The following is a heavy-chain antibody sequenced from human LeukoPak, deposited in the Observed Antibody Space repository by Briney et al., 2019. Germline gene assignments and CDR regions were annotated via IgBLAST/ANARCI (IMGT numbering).Heavy chain of an antibody. J-gene: IGHJ4*02. D-gene: IGHD2-15*01. CDR3: ARDRWWLDF. CDR2: IKEDGSEK. Sequence: GGSLRLSCAASGFTFSSYWVSWVRQAPGKGLEWVANIKEDGSEKYYVDSVKGRFTISRDNAKNSVYLQMNSLRAEDRAVYYCARDRWWLDFWGQGTLVTVSS. CDR1: GFTFSSYW. V-gene: IGHV3-7*01.